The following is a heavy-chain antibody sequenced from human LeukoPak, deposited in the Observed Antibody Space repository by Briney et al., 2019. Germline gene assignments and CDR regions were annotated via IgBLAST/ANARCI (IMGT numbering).Heavy chain of an antibody. D-gene: IGHD6-13*01. CDR3: ARVLKEYSSSWYFDY. CDR1: GFTFSSHW. Sequence: GESLRLSCGASGFTFSSHWMTWVRQAPGKGLEWVSVIYSGGTTYYADSVKGRFTISRDNSKNTLYLQMNSLRAEDTAVCYCARVLKEYSSSWYFDYWGQGTLVTVSS. CDR2: IYSGGTT. J-gene: IGHJ4*02. V-gene: IGHV3-66*01.